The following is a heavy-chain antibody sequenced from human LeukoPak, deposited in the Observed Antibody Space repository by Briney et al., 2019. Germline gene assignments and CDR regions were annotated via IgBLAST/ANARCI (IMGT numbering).Heavy chain of an antibody. CDR2: IYYSGST. J-gene: IGHJ3*02. V-gene: IGHV4-59*01. D-gene: IGHD3-22*01. CDR3: ARVLLYYDSSGRNHDAFDI. CDR1: GGSISSYY. Sequence: SETLSLTGTVSGGSISSYYWSWIRQPPGKGLEWIGYIYYSGSTNYNPSLKSRVTISVDTSKNQFSLKLSSVTAADTAVYYCARVLLYYDSSGRNHDAFDIWGQGTMVTVSS.